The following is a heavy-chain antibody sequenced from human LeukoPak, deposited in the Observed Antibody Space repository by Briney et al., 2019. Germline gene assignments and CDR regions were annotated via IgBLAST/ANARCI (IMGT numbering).Heavy chain of an antibody. Sequence: GGSLRLSCAASGFTFRSYSMQWVRQAPGKGLEWVSSISSSSSYIYYADSVKGRFTISRDNAKNSLYLQMNSLRAEGTAVYYCARGVRYRYCSGGSCYRGGYYYYYMDVWGKGTTVTVSS. D-gene: IGHD2-15*01. CDR2: ISSSSSYI. J-gene: IGHJ6*03. CDR1: GFTFRSYS. CDR3: ARGVRYRYCSGGSCYRGGYYYYYMDV. V-gene: IGHV3-21*01.